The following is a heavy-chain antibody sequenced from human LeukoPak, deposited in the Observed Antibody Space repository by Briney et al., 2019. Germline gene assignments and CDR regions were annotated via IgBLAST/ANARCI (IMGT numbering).Heavy chain of an antibody. J-gene: IGHJ4*02. V-gene: IGHV1-18*01. CDR2: ISAYNGNT. D-gene: IGHD6-13*01. CDR3: ASLRPSSSWTPFDY. Sequence: ASVKVSCKASGYTFTSYGISWVRQAPGQGLEWMGWISAYNGNTNYAQKFQGRVTMTRNTSISTAYMELSSLRSEDTAVYYCASLRPSSSWTPFDYWGQGTLVTVSS. CDR1: GYTFTSYG.